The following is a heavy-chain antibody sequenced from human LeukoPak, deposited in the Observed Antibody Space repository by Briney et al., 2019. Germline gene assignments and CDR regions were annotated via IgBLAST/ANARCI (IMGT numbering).Heavy chain of an antibody. Sequence: SQTLSLTCAVYGESITAYYWTWIRQPPGKRLEWIGEVRHSGSTNYNPSLKSRVTMSVDMSKNQFSLKLNSVTAADTAVYYCAGATATGTGRAFHYWAQGNLVPVSS. J-gene: IGHJ4*02. CDR3: AGATATGTGRAFHY. V-gene: IGHV4-34*01. CDR2: VRHSGST. CDR1: GESITAYY. D-gene: IGHD3-10*01.